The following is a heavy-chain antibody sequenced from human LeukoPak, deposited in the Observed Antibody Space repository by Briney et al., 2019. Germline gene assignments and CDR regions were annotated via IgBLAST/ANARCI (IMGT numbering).Heavy chain of an antibody. Sequence: QPGGSLRLSCVASGFTFSRNEMNWVRQAPGKGLEWVANIKEDGSEKYYVDSVKGRFTMSRDNAKNSLYLQMNSLRAEDTAVYYCAPGRNYFDYWGQGTLVTVSS. V-gene: IGHV3-7*02. CDR1: GFTFSRNE. D-gene: IGHD1-14*01. CDR2: IKEDGSEK. CDR3: APGRNYFDY. J-gene: IGHJ4*02.